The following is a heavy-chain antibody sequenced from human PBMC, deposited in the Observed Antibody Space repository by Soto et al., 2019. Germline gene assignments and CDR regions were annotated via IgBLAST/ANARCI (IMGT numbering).Heavy chain of an antibody. CDR3: AKHGDILVVPAAIPSFDP. V-gene: IGHV3-23*01. J-gene: IGHJ5*02. Sequence: PGGSLRLSCAASGFTFSSYAMSWVRQAPGKGLEWVSAISGSGGSTYYADSVKGRFTISRDNSKNTLYLQMNSLRAEDTAVYYCAKHGDILVVPAAIPSFDPWGQGTLGTVST. D-gene: IGHD2-2*01. CDR1: GFTFSSYA. CDR2: ISGSGGST.